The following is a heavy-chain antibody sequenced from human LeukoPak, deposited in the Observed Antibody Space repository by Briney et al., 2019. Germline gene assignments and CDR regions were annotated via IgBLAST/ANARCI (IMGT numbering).Heavy chain of an antibody. V-gene: IGHV3-48*04. D-gene: IGHD2-2*02. Sequence: GGSLRLSCAASGFTFSSYSMNWVRQAPGKGLEWVSYISSSSSTIYYADSVKGRFTISRDNAKNSLYLQMNSLRAEDTAVYYCARVRGAVVPAAIPGWFDPWGQGTLVTVSS. CDR2: ISSSSSTI. J-gene: IGHJ5*02. CDR3: ARVRGAVVPAAIPGWFDP. CDR1: GFTFSSYS.